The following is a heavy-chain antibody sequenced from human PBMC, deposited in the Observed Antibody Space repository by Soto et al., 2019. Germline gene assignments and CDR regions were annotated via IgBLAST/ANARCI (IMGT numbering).Heavy chain of an antibody. J-gene: IGHJ6*02. CDR3: ARALTRYYYDTSGYPSYYYGMDV. CDR2: ISYDGSNK. D-gene: IGHD3-22*01. Sequence: QVQLVESGGGVVQPGRSLRLSCAASGFTFSSYAMHWVRQAPGKGLEWVAVISYDGSNKYYADSVKGRFTISRDNSKNTLYLQMTSLRAEDTAVYFCARALTRYYYDTSGYPSYYYGMDVWGQGTTVTVSS. CDR1: GFTFSSYA. V-gene: IGHV3-30-3*01.